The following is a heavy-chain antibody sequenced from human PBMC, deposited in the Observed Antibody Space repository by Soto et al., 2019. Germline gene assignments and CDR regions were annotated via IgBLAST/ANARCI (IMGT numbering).Heavy chain of an antibody. V-gene: IGHV4-59*01. Sequence: SETLSLTCTVSGGSISSYYWSWIRQPPGKGLEWIGYAYYSGSTDYNPSLKSRVTMSVDTSKNQVSLKLNSVTTADTAVYYCARDRSTYGGGGTGEVKENWFDPWGPGTLVTVSS. CDR3: ARDRSTYGGGGTGEVKENWFDP. CDR1: GGSISSYY. CDR2: AYYSGST. D-gene: IGHD2-8*01. J-gene: IGHJ5*02.